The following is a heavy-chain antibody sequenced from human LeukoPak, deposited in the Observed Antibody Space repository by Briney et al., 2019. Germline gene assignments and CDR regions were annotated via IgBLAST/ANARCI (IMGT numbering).Heavy chain of an antibody. J-gene: IGHJ3*02. D-gene: IGHD3-22*01. CDR1: GFTFSSYE. Sequence: GGSLRLSCAASGFTFSSYEMNWVRQAPGKGLEWVSYISSSGSTIYYADSVKGRFTISRGNAKNSLYLQMNSLRAEDTAVYYCARDLSPELGTYYYDSSGHFGDAFDIWGQGTMVTVSS. V-gene: IGHV3-48*03. CDR2: ISSSGSTI. CDR3: ARDLSPELGTYYYDSSGHFGDAFDI.